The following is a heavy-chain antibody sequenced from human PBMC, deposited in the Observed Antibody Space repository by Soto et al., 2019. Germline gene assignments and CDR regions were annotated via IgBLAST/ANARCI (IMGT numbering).Heavy chain of an antibody. Sequence: GGSLRLSCAASGFTFSSYGMHWVRQAPGKGLEWVAVIWYDGSNKYYADSVKGRFTISRDNSKNTLYLQMNSLRAEDTAVYYSARDPYYDFWSGLDVWGKGTTVTVSS. D-gene: IGHD3-3*01. V-gene: IGHV3-33*01. CDR1: GFTFSSYG. J-gene: IGHJ6*04. CDR3: ARDPYYDFWSGLDV. CDR2: IWYDGSNK.